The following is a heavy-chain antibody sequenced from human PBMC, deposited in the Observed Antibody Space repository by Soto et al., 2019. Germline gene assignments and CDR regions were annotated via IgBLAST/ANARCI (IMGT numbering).Heavy chain of an antibody. Sequence: GGSLRLSCAASGFTFSSYAMSWVRQAPGKGLEWVSAISGSGGSTYYADSVKGRFTISRDNSKNTLYLQMNSLRAEDTAVYYCAKDRFPSITMVRGDDPPYWGQGTLVTVSS. D-gene: IGHD3-10*01. V-gene: IGHV3-23*01. CDR2: ISGSGGST. CDR1: GFTFSSYA. CDR3: AKDRFPSITMVRGDDPPY. J-gene: IGHJ4*02.